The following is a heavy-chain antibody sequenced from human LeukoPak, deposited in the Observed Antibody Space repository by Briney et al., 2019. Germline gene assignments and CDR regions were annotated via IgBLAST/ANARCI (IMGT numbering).Heavy chain of an antibody. V-gene: IGHV3-23*01. D-gene: IGHD6-13*01. CDR1: GFTFSSYA. CDR3: AKAPYRGGSSWTEFDY. J-gene: IGHJ4*02. Sequence: GGSLRLSCAASGFTFSSYAMSWVRQAPGKGLEWVSAISGSGGSTYYADSVKGRFTISRDNSKNTLYLQMNSLRDEDTAVYYCAKAPYRGGSSWTEFDYWGQGTLVTVSS. CDR2: ISGSGGST.